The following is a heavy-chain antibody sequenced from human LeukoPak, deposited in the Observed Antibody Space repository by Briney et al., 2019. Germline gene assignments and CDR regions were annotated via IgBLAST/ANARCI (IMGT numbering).Heavy chain of an antibody. Sequence: PSETLSLTCAVYGGSFSGYYWSWIRQPPGKGLEWIGEINHSGSTNYNPSLKSRVTISVDTSKNQFSLKLSSVTAADTAVYYCAMRRDGEGFDYWGQGTLVTVSS. CDR3: AMRRDGEGFDY. CDR1: GGSFSGYY. CDR2: INHSGST. V-gene: IGHV4-34*01. D-gene: IGHD3-3*01. J-gene: IGHJ4*02.